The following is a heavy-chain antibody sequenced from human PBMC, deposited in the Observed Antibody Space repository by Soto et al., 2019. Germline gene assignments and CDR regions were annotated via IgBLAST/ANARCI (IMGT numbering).Heavy chain of an antibody. V-gene: IGHV4-30-4*01. CDR3: ARLALGSGYYFGGFDP. Sequence: SETLSLTCTVSGDSIRSGNYYWSWIRQPPGKGLEWIGNIFYSGSTYYNPSPKSRLTISVDTSKNQFSLRLSSVTAADTAVYYCARLALGSGYYFGGFDPWGQGTLVTVSS. D-gene: IGHD3-22*01. J-gene: IGHJ5*02. CDR2: IFYSGST. CDR1: GDSIRSGNYY.